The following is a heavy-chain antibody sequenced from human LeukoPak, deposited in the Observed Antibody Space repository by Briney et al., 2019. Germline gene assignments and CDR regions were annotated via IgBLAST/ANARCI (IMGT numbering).Heavy chain of an antibody. CDR3: ARHGTVSSGSYFDY. D-gene: IGHD1-26*01. Sequence: PSETLSLTCSVSGGSVTSHYWSWIRQPPGKGLEWIGHIHYSGSNNYNPSLKSRVTMFVDKSRNQIPLRLSSVTAADTAVYYCARHGTVSSGSYFDYWGQGTQVTLS. CDR2: IHYSGSN. CDR1: GGSVTSHY. J-gene: IGHJ4*02. V-gene: IGHV4-59*08.